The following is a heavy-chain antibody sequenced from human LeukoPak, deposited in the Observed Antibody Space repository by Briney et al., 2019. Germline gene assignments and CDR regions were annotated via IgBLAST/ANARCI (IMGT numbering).Heavy chain of an antibody. D-gene: IGHD6-13*01. CDR1: GGSISSSYYY. CDR3: ARHGIAAAATTPYYYDMDV. V-gene: IGHV4-39*01. CDR2: IFYSGNT. Sequence: LETLSLTCTVSGGSISSSYYYWGWIRQPPGKGLEWIGSIFYSGNTYYNPSLKRRVTISVDTSKNQFSLKLRSVIAADTAVYYCARHGIAAAATTPYYYDMDVWGEGTTVTVSS. J-gene: IGHJ6*04.